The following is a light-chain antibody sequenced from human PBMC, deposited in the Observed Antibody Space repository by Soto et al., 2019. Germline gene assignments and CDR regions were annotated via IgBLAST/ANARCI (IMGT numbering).Light chain of an antibody. CDR1: QSIRSHY. CDR2: GAH. J-gene: IGKJ5*01. Sequence: EIVLTQSPGTLSLSPGERATLSCRASQSIRSHYLAWYQQKPGQAPRLLISGAHNRAPGIPDRFSGSESGTDFTLTISGLEPEDFAVYYCQQYDSSPPITFGQGTRLEIK. CDR3: QQYDSSPPIT. V-gene: IGKV3-20*01.